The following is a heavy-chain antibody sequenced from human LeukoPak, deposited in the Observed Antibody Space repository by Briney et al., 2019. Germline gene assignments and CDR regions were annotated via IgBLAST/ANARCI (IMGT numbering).Heavy chain of an antibody. Sequence: PSETLSLTCAVYGGSFSGYYWSWIRQPPGKGLEWIGEINHSGSTNYNPSLKSRVTISVDTSKNQFSLKLSSVTAADTAVYYCARESRLITMVRGVWDYWGQGTLVAVSS. CDR2: INHSGST. CDR1: GGSFSGYY. J-gene: IGHJ4*02. CDR3: ARESRLITMVRGVWDY. D-gene: IGHD3-10*01. V-gene: IGHV4-34*01.